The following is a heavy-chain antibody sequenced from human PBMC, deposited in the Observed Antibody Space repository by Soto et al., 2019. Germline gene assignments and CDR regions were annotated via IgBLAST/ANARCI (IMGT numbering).Heavy chain of an antibody. V-gene: IGHV4-31*03. CDR2: IYYSGST. CDR1: GGSISSGGYY. CDR3: ARGGSGLAAAGRFDY. Sequence: QVQLQESGPGLVKPSQTLSLTCTVSGGSISSGGYYWSWIRQHPGKGLEWIGYIYYSGSTYYIPSPKIRVTISVDTSKNQFSLKLSSVAAADTVVYYCARGGSGLAAAGRFDYWGQGTLVTVSS. D-gene: IGHD6-13*01. J-gene: IGHJ4*02.